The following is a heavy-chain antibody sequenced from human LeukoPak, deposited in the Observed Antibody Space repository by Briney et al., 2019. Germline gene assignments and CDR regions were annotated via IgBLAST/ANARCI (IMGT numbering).Heavy chain of an antibody. CDR2: IYYSGST. CDR3: ARERLGYYDRSGLDY. J-gene: IGHJ4*02. Sequence: SETLSLTCTVSGGSISSYYWNWIRQPPGKGLEWIRYIYYSGSTNYNPSLKSRVTTSVDTSKNQFSLKLSSVTAADTAVYYCARERLGYYDRSGLDYWGQGTLVTVSS. D-gene: IGHD3-22*01. V-gene: IGHV4-59*01. CDR1: GGSISSYY.